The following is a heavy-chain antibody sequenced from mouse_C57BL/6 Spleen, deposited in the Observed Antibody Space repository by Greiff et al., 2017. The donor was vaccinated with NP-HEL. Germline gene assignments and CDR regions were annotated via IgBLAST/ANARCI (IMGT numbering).Heavy chain of an antibody. D-gene: IGHD4-1*01. CDR2: ISSGGDYI. CDR1: GFTFSSYT. V-gene: IGHV5-9-1*02. CDR3: TSANGLTGTLCAY. J-gene: IGHJ3*01. Sequence: DVKLVESGEGLVKPGGSLKLSCAASGFTFSSYTMSWVRQTPEKRLEWVAYISSGGDYIYYADTVKGRFTISRDHARNTLYLQMSSLKSEDTAMYYCTSANGLTGTLCAYWGQGTLVTVSA.